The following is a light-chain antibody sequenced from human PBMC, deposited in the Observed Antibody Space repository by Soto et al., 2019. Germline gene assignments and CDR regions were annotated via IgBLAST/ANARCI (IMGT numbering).Light chain of an antibody. CDR1: KSVSSGY. CDR2: CAS. V-gene: IGKV3-20*01. J-gene: IGKJ2*01. CDR3: QQYGSSPQT. Sequence: EIVLTQSPGTLSLSPGERATLSCRASKSVSSGYLAWYQQKPGQAPRLLIYCASSRATGIPDRFSGSGSGTDFTLTISRLETEDFAVYYCQQYGSSPQTFGQGTKLEIK.